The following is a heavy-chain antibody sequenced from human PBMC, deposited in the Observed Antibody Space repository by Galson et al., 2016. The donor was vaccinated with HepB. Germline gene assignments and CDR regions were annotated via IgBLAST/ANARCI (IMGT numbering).Heavy chain of an antibody. CDR1: GFTFSNYG. D-gene: IGHD2/OR15-2a*01. CDR3: SKISASCTTASCHFDYYYFGLDV. Sequence: PLRLSCAASGFTFSNYGMHWARQAPGQGLEWVAVISYDGTKTFYADAVMGRFTISRDNSRDTLYLQLNSLIAEATAIYYCSKISASCTTASCHFDYYYFGLDVWAKGPRSPSP. V-gene: IGHV3-30*18. CDR2: ISYDGTKT. J-gene: IGHJ6*02.